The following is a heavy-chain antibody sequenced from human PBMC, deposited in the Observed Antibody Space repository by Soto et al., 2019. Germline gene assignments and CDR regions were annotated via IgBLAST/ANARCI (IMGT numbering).Heavy chain of an antibody. Sequence: ASVKVSCKVSGYTLTELSMHWVRQAPGKGLEWMGGFDPEDGETIYAQKFQGRVTMTEDTSTDTAYMELSSLRSEDTAVYYCARVSSPPDYGVGYFQHWGQGTLVTVSS. V-gene: IGHV1-24*01. CDR1: GYTLTELS. J-gene: IGHJ1*01. CDR2: FDPEDGET. CDR3: ARVSSPPDYGVGYFQH. D-gene: IGHD4-17*01.